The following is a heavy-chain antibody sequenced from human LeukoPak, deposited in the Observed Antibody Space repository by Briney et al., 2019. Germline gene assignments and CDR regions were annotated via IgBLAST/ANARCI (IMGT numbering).Heavy chain of an antibody. CDR3: AREGRMTMGIEY. J-gene: IGHJ4*02. CDR2: INHGGST. Sequence: SETLSLTCAVYGGSLSGYYWSWIRQSPGKGLEWIGEINHGGSTNYNPSLKSRVTMSVDTSKNHFSLKLSSVTAADTAVYFCAREGRMTMGIEYWGQGTLVTVSS. CDR1: GGSLSGYY. D-gene: IGHD4/OR15-4a*01. V-gene: IGHV4-34*01.